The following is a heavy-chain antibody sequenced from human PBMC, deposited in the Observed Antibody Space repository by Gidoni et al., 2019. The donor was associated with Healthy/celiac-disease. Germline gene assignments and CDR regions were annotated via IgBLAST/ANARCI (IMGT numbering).Heavy chain of an antibody. CDR3: AKAEGYCSGGSCNGSYY. Sequence: EVQLLESGGGLVQPGGSLRLSCAASGFTFSSFAMSWVRQAPGKGLEWVSAISGSGGSTYYADSVKGRFTISRDNSKNTLYLQMNSLRAEDTAVYYCAKAEGYCSGGSCNGSYYWGQGTLVTVSS. CDR1: GFTFSSFA. CDR2: ISGSGGST. J-gene: IGHJ4*02. V-gene: IGHV3-23*01. D-gene: IGHD2-15*01.